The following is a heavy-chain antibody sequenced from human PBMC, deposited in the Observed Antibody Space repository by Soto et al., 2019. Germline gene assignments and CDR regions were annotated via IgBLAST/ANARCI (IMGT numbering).Heavy chain of an antibody. Sequence: SETLSLTCAVSGGSISSSTWWSWVRQPPGKGLEWIGDIYHGGSTHYNPSLKSRVTISIDKSKNQFSLKLSSVTAADTAVYYCTRSRGYYDTSGYYYYWGQGTLVTVSS. CDR1: GGSISSSTW. J-gene: IGHJ4*02. CDR3: TRSRGYYDTSGYYYY. D-gene: IGHD3-22*01. V-gene: IGHV4-4*02. CDR2: IYHGGST.